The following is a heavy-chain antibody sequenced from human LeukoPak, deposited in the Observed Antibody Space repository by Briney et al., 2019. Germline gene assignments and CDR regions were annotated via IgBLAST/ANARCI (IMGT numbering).Heavy chain of an antibody. V-gene: IGHV3-48*03. CDR3: ARGKTPLYYYGLDV. Sequence: GGSLRLSSAASTFTFSNYEMNWVRQAPGKGLEWISYISSSGSTIYYADSVKGRFTISRDNAKNSLYLQMNSLRAEDTAIYYCARGKTPLYYYGLDVWGQGTTVTVSS. J-gene: IGHJ6*02. CDR2: ISSSGSTI. CDR1: TFTFSNYE.